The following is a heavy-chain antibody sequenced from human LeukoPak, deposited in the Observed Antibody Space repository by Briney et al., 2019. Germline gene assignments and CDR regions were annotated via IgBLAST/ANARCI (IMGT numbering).Heavy chain of an antibody. CDR2: ISTSSDTI. V-gene: IGHV3-48*04. CDR1: GFTVSNAW. CDR3: ARWDAFDI. J-gene: IGHJ3*02. Sequence: GGSLRLSCAASGFTVSNAWMSWVRQAPGKGLEWVSFISTSSDTIYYGDSVKGRFTISRDNANNLLYLQMNSLRAEDTAVYYCARWDAFDIWGQGTMVTVSS.